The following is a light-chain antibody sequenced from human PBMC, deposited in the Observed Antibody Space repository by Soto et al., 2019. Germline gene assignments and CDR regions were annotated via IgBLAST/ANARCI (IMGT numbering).Light chain of an antibody. CDR3: QQYGSSPRT. CDR1: QSVSSSY. Sequence: EIVLTQSPGTLSLSPGERATLSCRASQSVSSSYLAWYQQKPGQAPRLLIYDASSRATGIPDRFSGSGSGTDFTLTISRLEPEDFAVYYCQQYGSSPRTFGQGTRWIS. J-gene: IGKJ1*01. CDR2: DAS. V-gene: IGKV3-20*01.